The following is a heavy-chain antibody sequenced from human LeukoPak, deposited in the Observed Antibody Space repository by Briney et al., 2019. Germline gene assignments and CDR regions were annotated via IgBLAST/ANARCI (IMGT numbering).Heavy chain of an antibody. V-gene: IGHV3-23*01. Sequence: GGTLRLSCAASGFTFSSYGMSWVRQAPGKGREWVSSISGSGGSTYYADSVKGRFNISRDNSKNTLYLQMNSLRAEDTAVYYCATQNPPLLWFGELPLFDPWGQGTLVTVSS. CDR3: ATQNPPLLWFGELPLFDP. CDR2: ISGSGGST. D-gene: IGHD3-10*01. J-gene: IGHJ5*02. CDR1: GFTFSSYG.